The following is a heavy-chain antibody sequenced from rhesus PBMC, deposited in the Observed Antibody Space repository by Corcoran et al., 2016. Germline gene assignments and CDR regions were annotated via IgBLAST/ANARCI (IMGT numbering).Heavy chain of an antibody. CDR3: TRENVGYGLDS. D-gene: IGHD1-14*01. CDR2: ISPDKCKQ. J-gene: IGHJ6*01. CDR1: GYPFTSYS. V-gene: IGHV1-180*01. Sequence: QVPLVQSGSAIKQPGASVNLSCKASGYPFTSYSLHWMRQARVQGLEWIKPISPDKCKQDNAQNWPSIGTKTADTTANMGYMRLSSVRSEVTSVYYCTRENVGYGLDSWGQGVVVTVSS.